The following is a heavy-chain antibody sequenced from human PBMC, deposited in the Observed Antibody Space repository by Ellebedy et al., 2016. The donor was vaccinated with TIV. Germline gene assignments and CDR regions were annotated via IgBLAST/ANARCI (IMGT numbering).Heavy chain of an antibody. V-gene: IGHV4-39*01. CDR3: ARRGPTGGSGTYDY. D-gene: IGHD3-10*01. J-gene: IGHJ4*02. CDR1: GGSISRSGYF. CDR2: IYHSGNT. Sequence: MPSETLSLTCTVSGGSISRSGYFRGWIRQPPGKGLEWIGSIYHSGNTYYNPSLKSRVTISVDTSKNQFSLKLNSVTAADTAVYYCARRGPTGGSGTYDYWGPGTLVTVSS.